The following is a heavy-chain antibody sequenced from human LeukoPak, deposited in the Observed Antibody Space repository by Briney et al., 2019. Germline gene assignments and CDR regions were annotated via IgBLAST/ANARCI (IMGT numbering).Heavy chain of an antibody. V-gene: IGHV3-33*01. Sequence: PGGSLRLSCAASGFTFSTYGMHWVRQAPGKGLEWVTVIWHDGSHKDYADSVKGRFTISRDNSKNTLYLQMNDLRAEDTAAYYCARGWGSNVYASAFDVWGQGTMVTVSS. CDR2: IWHDGSHK. CDR1: GFTFSTYG. J-gene: IGHJ3*01. D-gene: IGHD3-16*01. CDR3: ARGWGSNVYASAFDV.